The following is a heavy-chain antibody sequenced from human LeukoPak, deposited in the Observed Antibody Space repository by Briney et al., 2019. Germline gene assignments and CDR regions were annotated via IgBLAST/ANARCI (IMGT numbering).Heavy chain of an antibody. CDR2: INHSGST. CDR3: ASRGREYTATIPRGED. Sequence: PSETLSLTCAVYGGSFSGYYWSWIRQPPGKGLEWIGEINHSGSTNYNLSLKSRVTISVDTSKNQFSLKRSSVTAADTAVYYCASRGREYTATIPRGEDWGKGPLVTAPS. D-gene: IGHD2-15*01. J-gene: IGHJ4*02. V-gene: IGHV4-34*01. CDR1: GGSFSGYY.